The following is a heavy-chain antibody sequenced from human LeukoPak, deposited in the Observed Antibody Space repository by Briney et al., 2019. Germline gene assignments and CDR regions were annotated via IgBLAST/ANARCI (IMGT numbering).Heavy chain of an antibody. J-gene: IGHJ3*02. D-gene: IGHD2-2*01. CDR3: ARGQHRVDYSNDGFDI. CDR1: GLTFSSYA. V-gene: IGHV3-30*04. Sequence: GRSLRLSCAASGLTFSSYAMHWVRQAPGKGLEWEAVISYGGNNKYYADSVRGRFTISRDNSKNTMYMQMNSLRAEDTAVYYCARGQHRVDYSNDGFDIWGQGTMVTVSS. CDR2: ISYGGNNK.